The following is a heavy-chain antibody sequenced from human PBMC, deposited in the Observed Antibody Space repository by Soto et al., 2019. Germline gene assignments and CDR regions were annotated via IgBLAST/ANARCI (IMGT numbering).Heavy chain of an antibody. CDR3: ARVGELGYDLTNWFDP. CDR2: TYYRSKWYN. Sequence: SQTLSLTCAISGDSVSSNSAAWNWIRQSPSRGLEWLGRTYYRSKWYNDYAVSVKSRITINPDTSKNQFSLQLNSVTPEDTAVYYCARVGELGYDLTNWFDPWGQGTLVTVSS. CDR1: GDSVSSNSAA. V-gene: IGHV6-1*01. D-gene: IGHD3-10*01. J-gene: IGHJ5*02.